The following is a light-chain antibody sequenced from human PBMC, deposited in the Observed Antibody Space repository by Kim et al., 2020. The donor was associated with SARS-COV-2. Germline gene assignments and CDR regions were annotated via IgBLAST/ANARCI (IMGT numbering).Light chain of an antibody. CDR3: QQRDSWPPAVS. J-gene: IGKJ4*01. CDR2: DAS. V-gene: IGKV3-11*01. CDR1: QSIDTS. Sequence: PGESATLSCRAIQSIDTSLAWYQHRPGQAPRLLVYDASIRATGVPDRFSGSGSGTDFTLTISSLEPEDFASYYCQQRDSWPPAVSFGGGTKVDIK.